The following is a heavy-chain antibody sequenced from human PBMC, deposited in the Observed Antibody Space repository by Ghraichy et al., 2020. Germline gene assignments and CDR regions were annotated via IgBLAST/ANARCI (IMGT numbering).Heavy chain of an antibody. V-gene: IGHV3-23*01. J-gene: IGHJ1*01. CDR3: AKFIVGRNNEYFQN. Sequence: GGSLRLSCAASGFTFSSYAMSWVRQAPGKGLEWVSTITDSGGDTWYTDSVRGRFTISRDNSKNTLYLQMNSLRDEDTAVYYCAKFIVGRNNEYFQNWGQGTLVTVAS. CDR1: GFTFSSYA. CDR2: ITDSGGDT. D-gene: IGHD1-26*01.